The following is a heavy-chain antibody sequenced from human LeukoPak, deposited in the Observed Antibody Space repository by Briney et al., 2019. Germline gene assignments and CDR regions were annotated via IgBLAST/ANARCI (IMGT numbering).Heavy chain of an antibody. J-gene: IGHJ4*02. CDR1: GGTFSSYA. Sequence: SVKVSCKASGGTFSSYAISWVRQAPGQGLEWMGRIIPIFGTANYAQKFQGRVTITTDESTSTAYMERSRLRSEDTAVYYRAKGPLSGRGYSGYVTFDYWGQGTMVTVSS. CDR3: AKGPLSGRGYSGYVTFDY. D-gene: IGHD5-12*01. V-gene: IGHV1-69*05. CDR2: IIPIFGTA.